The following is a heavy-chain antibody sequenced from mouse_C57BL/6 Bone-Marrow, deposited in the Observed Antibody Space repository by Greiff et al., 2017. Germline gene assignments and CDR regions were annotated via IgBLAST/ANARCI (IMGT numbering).Heavy chain of an antibody. D-gene: IGHD2-12*01. CDR1: GYSITSGYY. CDR3: ARDELLHFDY. J-gene: IGHJ2*01. CDR2: ISYDGSN. V-gene: IGHV3-6*01. Sequence: EVQLQESGPGLVKPSQSLSLTCSVTGYSITSGYYWNWIRQFPGNKLEWMGYISYDGSNNYNPSLKNRISITRDTSKNQFFLKLNSVTTEDTATXYCARDELLHFDYWGQGTTLTVSS.